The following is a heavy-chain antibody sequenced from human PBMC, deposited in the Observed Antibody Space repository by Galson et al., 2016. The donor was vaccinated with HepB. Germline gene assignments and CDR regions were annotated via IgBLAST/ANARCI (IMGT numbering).Heavy chain of an antibody. V-gene: IGHV3-7*03. CDR1: GFTFSNYW. Sequence: LRLSCAASGFTFSNYWMSWVRQAPGKGLEGVAIIKQDGSEKYYVGSVRGRFTIFRDNAKNQMYLQMNSLRDEDTAVYYCTRDASYTATNGYLDLWGRGTLLTVSS. D-gene: IGHD1-26*01. CDR2: IKQDGSEK. J-gene: IGHJ2*01. CDR3: TRDASYTATNGYLDL.